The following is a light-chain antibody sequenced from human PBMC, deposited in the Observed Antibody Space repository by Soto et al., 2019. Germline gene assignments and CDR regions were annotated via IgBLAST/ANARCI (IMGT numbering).Light chain of an antibody. Sequence: QSALAQPPSASGSPGQSVTISCTGTSSDVGAYNYVSWYQQHRGKAPKLIIYDVSQRPSGIPDRFSGSKSGNTASLTVSGVQAEDEAVYYCNSFAGSAHVVFGGGTKLAAL. CDR3: NSFAGSAHVV. J-gene: IGLJ2*01. V-gene: IGLV2-8*01. CDR1: SSDVGAYNY. CDR2: DVS.